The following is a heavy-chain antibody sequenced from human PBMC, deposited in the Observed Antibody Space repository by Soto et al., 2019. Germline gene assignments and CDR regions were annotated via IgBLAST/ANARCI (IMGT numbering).Heavy chain of an antibody. V-gene: IGHV1-18*01. CDR3: ARDRGVAPPVAGNTHYYYYMDV. CDR2: ISAYNGDT. J-gene: IGHJ6*03. D-gene: IGHD6-19*01. CDR1: GYSFTNYG. Sequence: QAQLVQSGGEVKKPGASVKVSCKASGYSFTNYGITWVRQAPGQGFEWMGWISAYNGDTNYAQKLQGRITMTTDASTSTAYLEVRSLRSDDTAVYYCARDRGVAPPVAGNTHYYYYMDVWGKGTTVTVSS.